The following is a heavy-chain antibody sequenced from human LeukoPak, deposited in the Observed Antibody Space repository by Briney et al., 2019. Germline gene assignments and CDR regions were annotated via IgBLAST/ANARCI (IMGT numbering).Heavy chain of an antibody. CDR1: GGSISSYY. J-gene: IGHJ4*02. CDR2: IYYSGST. D-gene: IGHD3-10*01. V-gene: IGHV4-59*08. CDR3: ARLTMVRGGTLDY. Sequence: SETLSLTCTVSGGSISSYYWSWIRQPPGKGLEWIGYIYYSGSTNYNPSLKSRVTISVDTSKNQFSLKLSSVTAADTAVYYCARLTMVRGGTLDYWGQGTLVTVSS.